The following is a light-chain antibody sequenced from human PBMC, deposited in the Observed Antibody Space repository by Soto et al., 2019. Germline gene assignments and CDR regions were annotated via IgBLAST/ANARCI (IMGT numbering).Light chain of an antibody. CDR1: QSVSSD. J-gene: IGKJ1*01. Sequence: EIVMTQSPATLSVSPGERATLSCRASQSVSSDLAWYQQKPGQAPRLLIYGASTRATGIPARFSGSGSGTEFTLTISSLQSEDFAVYFCQQYNNWITFGQGTKVDTK. V-gene: IGKV3-15*01. CDR2: GAS. CDR3: QQYNNWIT.